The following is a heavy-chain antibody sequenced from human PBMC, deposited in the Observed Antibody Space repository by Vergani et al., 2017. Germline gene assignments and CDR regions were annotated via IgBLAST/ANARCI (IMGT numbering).Heavy chain of an antibody. Sequence: QVRLVESGGGVVQPGRSLRLSCAASGFSFTSYGMHWVRQPPGKGLEWVAVISSDGSNKHYADSVKGRFTISRDNSQNTLYLQMDSLTAEDTAIYFCVNGXYYDQSGLASFDYWGQGTLVTVSS. J-gene: IGHJ4*02. CDR2: ISSDGSNK. CDR1: GFSFTSYG. V-gene: IGHV3-30*18. CDR3: VNGXYYDQSGLASFDY. D-gene: IGHD3-22*01.